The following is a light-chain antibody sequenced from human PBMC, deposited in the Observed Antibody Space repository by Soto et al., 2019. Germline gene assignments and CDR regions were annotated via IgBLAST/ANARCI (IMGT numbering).Light chain of an antibody. CDR1: SSDVGGYNY. V-gene: IGLV2-11*01. Sequence: QSALTQPRSVSGSPGQSVTISCTGTSSDVGGYNYVSWYQQHPGKAPKVMIYDVSERPSGVPDRFSGSKSGNTASLTISGLQADDEADYYCCSYAARGTSCVFGGGTKLTVL. CDR3: CSYAARGTSCV. CDR2: DVS. J-gene: IGLJ3*02.